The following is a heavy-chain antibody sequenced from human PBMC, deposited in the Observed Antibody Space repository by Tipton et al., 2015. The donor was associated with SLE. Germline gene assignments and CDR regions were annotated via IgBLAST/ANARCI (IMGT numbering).Heavy chain of an antibody. CDR2: INHSGST. D-gene: IGHD6-19*01. Sequence: TLSLTCAVYGGSFSGYYWSWIRQPPGKGLEWIGEINHSGSTNYNPSLKSRVTISVDTPKNLFSLKLSSVTAADTAVYYCARGGGGWPYWGQGALVTVSS. J-gene: IGHJ4*02. V-gene: IGHV4-34*01. CDR3: ARGGGGWPY. CDR1: GGSFSGYY.